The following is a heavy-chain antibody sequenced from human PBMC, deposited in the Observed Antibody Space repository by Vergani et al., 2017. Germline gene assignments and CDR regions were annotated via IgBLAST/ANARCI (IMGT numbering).Heavy chain of an antibody. Sequence: EVQLVESGGGLAKPGGSLRLSCAASGFTFSSYTMNWVRQAPGKGLEWVASISSSSSYIYYADSVKGRFIISRDNAKNSLYLQMNSLRAEDTAVYYCARNRVGATTYWYFDLWGRGTLVTVSS. J-gene: IGHJ2*01. CDR3: ARNRVGATTYWYFDL. V-gene: IGHV3-21*01. D-gene: IGHD1-26*01. CDR1: GFTFSSYT. CDR2: ISSSSSYI.